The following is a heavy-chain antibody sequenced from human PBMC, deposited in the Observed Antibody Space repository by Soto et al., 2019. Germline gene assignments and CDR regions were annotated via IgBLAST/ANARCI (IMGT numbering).Heavy chain of an antibody. Sequence: GGSLRLSCAASEFTFSNYAMSWVRQAPGKGLEWVSSISDNGGTTYYADSVKGRFTISRDNSKDTLYLQMNSLRAEDTAVYYCAREDRRVIIEWGQGTLVTVSS. V-gene: IGHV3-23*01. CDR2: ISDNGGTT. J-gene: IGHJ4*02. D-gene: IGHD3-10*01. CDR1: EFTFSNYA. CDR3: AREDRRVIIE.